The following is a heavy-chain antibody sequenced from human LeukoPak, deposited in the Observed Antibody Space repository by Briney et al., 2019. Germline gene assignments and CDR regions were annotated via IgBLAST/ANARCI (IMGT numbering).Heavy chain of an antibody. D-gene: IGHD3-10*01. CDR3: AKGMVRGVILKGFDY. CDR2: IRAGGDNT. J-gene: IGHJ4*02. V-gene: IGHV3-23*01. Sequence: PGGSLRLSCAASGLTFSTYAMSWVRQAPGKGLEWVSGIRAGGDNTYYADSVKGRFTISRDNSKNTLYLQMNSLRAEDTAVYYCAKGMVRGVILKGFDYWGQGTLVTVSS. CDR1: GLTFSTYA.